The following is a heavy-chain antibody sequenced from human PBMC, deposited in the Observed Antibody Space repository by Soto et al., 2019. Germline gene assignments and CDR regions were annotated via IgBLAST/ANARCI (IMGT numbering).Heavy chain of an antibody. D-gene: IGHD3-10*01. CDR2: IYYSGST. CDR1: GGSISSYY. Sequence: SETLSLTCTVPGGSISSYYWSWIRQPPGKGLEWIGYIYYSGSTNYNPSLKSRVTISVDTSKNQFSLKLSSVTAADTAVYYCARRYSLWYYTSGSPGWFDPWGQGTLVTVSS. J-gene: IGHJ5*02. CDR3: ARRYSLWYYTSGSPGWFDP. V-gene: IGHV4-59*12.